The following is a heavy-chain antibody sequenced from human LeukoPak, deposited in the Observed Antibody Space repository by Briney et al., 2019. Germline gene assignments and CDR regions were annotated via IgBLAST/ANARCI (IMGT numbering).Heavy chain of an antibody. V-gene: IGHV4-4*07. CDR2: IYSSGNT. CDR1: GGSISSYY. CDR3: ARDRGYCNGGSCYGWFDP. J-gene: IGHJ5*02. D-gene: IGHD2-15*01. Sequence: PSETLSLTCTVSGGSISSYYWNWLRQPAGKGLEWIGRIYSSGNTNYNASLKSRVTMSVDTSKNQFSLKLTSLTAADTAVYYCARDRGYCNGGSCYGWFDPWGQGTLVTVSS.